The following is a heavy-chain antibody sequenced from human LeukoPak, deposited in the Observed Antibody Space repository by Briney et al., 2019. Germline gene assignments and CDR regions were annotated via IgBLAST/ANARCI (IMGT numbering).Heavy chain of an antibody. CDR1: GGSISSYY. J-gene: IGHJ5*02. V-gene: IGHV4-59*08. CDR2: IYYSGST. Sequence: ASGTLSLTCTVSGGSISSYYWSWIRQPPGKGLEWIGYIYYSGSTNYNPSLKSRVTISVDTSKNQFSLKLSSVTAADTAVYYCARARLLWFGESINWFDPWGQGTLVTVSS. D-gene: IGHD3-10*01. CDR3: ARARLLWFGESINWFDP.